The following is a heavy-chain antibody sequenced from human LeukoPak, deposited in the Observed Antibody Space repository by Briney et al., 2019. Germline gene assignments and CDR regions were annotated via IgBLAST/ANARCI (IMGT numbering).Heavy chain of an antibody. V-gene: IGHV4-59*01. Sequence: SETLSLTCTVSGDSMSSYYRSWIRQPPGKGLEWIGYMYYNGSTNYSPSLKTRVTISVDTSKNQLSLKLTSVTAADTAVYYCARCGSGWPYYFDYWGQGTLVTVSS. CDR1: GDSMSSYY. CDR2: MYYNGST. CDR3: ARCGSGWPYYFDY. J-gene: IGHJ4*02. D-gene: IGHD6-19*01.